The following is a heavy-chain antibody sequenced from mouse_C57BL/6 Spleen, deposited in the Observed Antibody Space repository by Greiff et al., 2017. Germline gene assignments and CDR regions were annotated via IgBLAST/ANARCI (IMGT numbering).Heavy chain of an antibody. CDR2: ISYDGSN. D-gene: IGHD1-1*01. CDR1: GYSITSGYY. V-gene: IGHV3-6*01. J-gene: IGHJ2*01. Sequence: EVKLVESGPGLVKPSQSLSLTCSVTGYSITSGYYWNWIRQFPGNKLERMGYISYDGSNHYNPSLKNRISITRDTSKTQLCLKLNSVTTEDTATYYCARRYGSSYLFDYGGQGTTLTVSS. CDR3: ARRYGSSYLFDY.